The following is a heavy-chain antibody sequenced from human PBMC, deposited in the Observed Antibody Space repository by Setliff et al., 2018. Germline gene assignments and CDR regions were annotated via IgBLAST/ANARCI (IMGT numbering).Heavy chain of an antibody. J-gene: IGHJ3*02. CDR2: IYYSGRT. Sequence: PSETLSLTCTVSGGSISTYYWSWIRQPPGKGLEWIGYIYYSGRTNYNTSLRSRVTISVDTSKNQFSLKVSSVTAADTAVYYCARHENDYGDYDDAFDIWGQGTMVTVSS. D-gene: IGHD4-17*01. V-gene: IGHV4-59*08. CDR1: GGSISTYY. CDR3: ARHENDYGDYDDAFDI.